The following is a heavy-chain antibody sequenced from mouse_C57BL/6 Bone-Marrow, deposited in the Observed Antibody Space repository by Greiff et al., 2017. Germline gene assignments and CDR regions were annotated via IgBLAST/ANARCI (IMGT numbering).Heavy chain of an antibody. CDR3: ARGKLYYYAMDY. CDR2: INPSNGGT. Sequence: QVHVKQPGTELVKPGASVKLSCKASGYTFTSYWMHWVKQRPGQGLEWIGNINPSNGGTNYNEKFKSKATLTVDKSSSTAYMQLSSLTSEDSAVYYCARGKLYYYAMDYWGQGTSVTVSS. D-gene: IGHD1-1*02. V-gene: IGHV1-53*01. J-gene: IGHJ4*01. CDR1: GYTFTSYW.